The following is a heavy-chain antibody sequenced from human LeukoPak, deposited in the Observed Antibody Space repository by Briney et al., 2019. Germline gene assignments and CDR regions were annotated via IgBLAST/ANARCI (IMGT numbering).Heavy chain of an antibody. J-gene: IGHJ4*02. CDR3: ACRGYYYDSSGYYFDY. V-gene: IGHV1-2*02. Sequence: GASVKVSCKASGYTFTGYYMHWVRQAPGQGLEWMGWINPNSGGTNYAQKFRGRVTMTRDTSISTAYMELSRLRSDDTAVYYCACRGYYYDSSGYYFDYWGQGTLVTVSS. CDR2: INPNSGGT. CDR1: GYTFTGYY. D-gene: IGHD3-22*01.